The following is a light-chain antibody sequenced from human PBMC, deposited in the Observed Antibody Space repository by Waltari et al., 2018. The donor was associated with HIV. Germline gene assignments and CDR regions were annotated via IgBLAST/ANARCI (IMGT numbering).Light chain of an antibody. J-gene: IGLJ3*02. CDR1: SSDVGPYNY. Sequence: QSALTQPPSASGSPGQSVPLSCTGPSSDVGPYNYVSWYQQHPGKAPKLLIYEVTKRPSGVPDRFSGSKSGNTASLTVSGLQADDEADYYCISYVGRNTLVFGGGTKVTVL. V-gene: IGLV2-8*01. CDR2: EVT. CDR3: ISYVGRNTLV.